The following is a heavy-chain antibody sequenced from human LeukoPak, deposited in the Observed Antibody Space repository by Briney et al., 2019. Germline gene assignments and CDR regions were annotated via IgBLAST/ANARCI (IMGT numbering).Heavy chain of an antibody. V-gene: IGHV3-64D*09. CDR3: IKDRTGTYSFDY. CDR1: GFTLSGYS. CDR2: SGGAT. Sequence: GGSLRLSCSASGFTLSGYSMHWVRQAPGKGLEYVSTSGGATYYADSVKGRFTISRDNAKNTLYLQMSSLRAEDTAVYYCIKDRTGTYSFDYWGQGTLVTVSS. J-gene: IGHJ4*02. D-gene: IGHD7-27*01.